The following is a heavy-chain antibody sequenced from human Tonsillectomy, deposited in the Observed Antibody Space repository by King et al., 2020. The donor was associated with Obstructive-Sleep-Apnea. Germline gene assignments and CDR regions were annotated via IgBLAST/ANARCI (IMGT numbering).Heavy chain of an antibody. J-gene: IGHJ3*02. CDR3: ARDRGYCGGDCYVAFDI. CDR1: GFTFSSYS. Sequence: VQLVESGGGLVKPGGSLRLSCAASGFTFSSYSMNWVRQAPGKGLEWVSSISSSSSYIYYADSVKGRFTISRDNAKNSLYLQMKCLRAEYTAVYYCARDRGYCGGDCYVAFDIWGQGTMVTVSS. CDR2: ISSSSSYI. D-gene: IGHD2-21*02. V-gene: IGHV3-21*01.